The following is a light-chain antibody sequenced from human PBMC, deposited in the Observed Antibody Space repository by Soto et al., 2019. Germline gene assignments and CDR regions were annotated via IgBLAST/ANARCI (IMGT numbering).Light chain of an antibody. Sequence: DIQMTQSPSTLSASVGDRVTITCRASQSISSRLAWYQQKPGKAPKLLIYKASSLESGVPSRFSGSGSGTEFSLTISGLQPDDFASYYCQQYDRYYTFGQGTKLEIK. CDR2: KAS. CDR3: QQYDRYYT. V-gene: IGKV1-5*03. CDR1: QSISSR. J-gene: IGKJ2*01.